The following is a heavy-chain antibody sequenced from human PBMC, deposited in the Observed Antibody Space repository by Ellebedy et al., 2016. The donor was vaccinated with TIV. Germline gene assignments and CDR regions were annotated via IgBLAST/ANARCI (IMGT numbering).Heavy chain of an antibody. V-gene: IGHV5-10-1*01. CDR1: GYIFTSSW. CDR2: IDPSDSYT. D-gene: IGHD2-2*01. CDR3: ARQKGVVPAAMSWFDP. J-gene: IGHJ5*02. Sequence: GESLKISCQASGYIFTSSWISWVRQTPGKGLEWMGRIDPSDSYTNYSPSLEGHVTISADKSTATAYLHWSSLKASDTAVYYCARQKGVVPAAMSWFDPWGQGTLVTVSS.